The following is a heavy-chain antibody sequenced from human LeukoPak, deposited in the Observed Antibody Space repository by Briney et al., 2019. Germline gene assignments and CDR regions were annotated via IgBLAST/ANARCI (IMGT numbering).Heavy chain of an antibody. CDR2: IYPGDSDT. CDR3: ARHPGQAWFDP. CDR1: GCSFSTYW. D-gene: IGHD3-10*01. V-gene: IGHV5-51*01. J-gene: IGHJ5*02. Sequence: GESLKISCKGSGCSFSTYWIGWVRQMPGKGLEWMGIIYPGDSDTRYSPSFQGQVTISADKAISTAYLQWSSLKASDTAVYYCARHPGQAWFDPWGQGTLVTVSS.